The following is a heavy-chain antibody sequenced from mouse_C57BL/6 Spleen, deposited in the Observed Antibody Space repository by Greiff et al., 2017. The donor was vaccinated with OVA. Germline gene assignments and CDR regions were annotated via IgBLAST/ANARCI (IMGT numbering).Heavy chain of an antibody. D-gene: IGHD1-1*01. CDR1: GYTFTSYW. Sequence: VKLQQSGTELVKPGASVKLSCKASGYTFTSYWMPWVKQRPGQGLEWIGNINPSNGGTNYNEQFKSKATLTVDKSTSTAYMQLSSLTSEDSAVYYCARSPAYGSLYYFDYWGQGTTLTVSS. J-gene: IGHJ2*01. CDR3: ARSPAYGSLYYFDY. CDR2: INPSNGGT. V-gene: IGHV1-53*01.